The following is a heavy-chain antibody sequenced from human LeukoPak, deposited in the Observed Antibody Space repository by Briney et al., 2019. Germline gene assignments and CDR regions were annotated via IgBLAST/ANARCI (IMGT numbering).Heavy chain of an antibody. CDR2: INPSGGST. CDR1: GDTLTTSH. V-gene: IGHV1-46*01. CDR3: VRNLMQFTGLAY. D-gene: IGHD2-8*02. J-gene: IGHJ4*02. Sequence: GASVTVSCKASGDTLTTSHMHWVRQAPGKGLEWMGKINPSGGSTTYAQQFRGRVSMTRDLSMSTVYVELSSLTSEDTAVYYCVRNLMQFTGLAYWGQGTLVTVSS.